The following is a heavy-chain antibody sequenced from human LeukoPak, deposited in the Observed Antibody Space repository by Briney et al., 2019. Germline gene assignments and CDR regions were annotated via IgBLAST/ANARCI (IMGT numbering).Heavy chain of an antibody. D-gene: IGHD4-17*01. CDR2: FYYSGST. Sequence: SETLSLTCTVSGGSISSSSYYWGWIRQPRGKGLEWIGSFYYSGSTYYNPSLKSRVTISVDTSKNQFSLKLSSLTAADTAVYYCAADYGDFSTYYYYYYMDVWGKGTTVTISS. V-gene: IGHV4-39*07. CDR3: AADYGDFSTYYYYYYMDV. J-gene: IGHJ6*03. CDR1: GGSISSSSYY.